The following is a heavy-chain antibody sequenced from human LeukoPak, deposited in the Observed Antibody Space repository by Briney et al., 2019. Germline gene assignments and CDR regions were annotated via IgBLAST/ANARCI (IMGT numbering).Heavy chain of an antibody. Sequence: PGGSLRLSCAASGFTFSSYWMTWVRQAPGKGLEWVANIKHDGSEEYYVDSVKGRFTISRDNDKNSLYLQMNSLRAADTAVYYCARTLGYCSSTNCFLTFDYWGQGTLVTVSS. CDR1: GFTFSSYW. J-gene: IGHJ4*02. D-gene: IGHD2-2*01. CDR2: IKHDGSEE. V-gene: IGHV3-7*04. CDR3: ARTLGYCSSTNCFLTFDY.